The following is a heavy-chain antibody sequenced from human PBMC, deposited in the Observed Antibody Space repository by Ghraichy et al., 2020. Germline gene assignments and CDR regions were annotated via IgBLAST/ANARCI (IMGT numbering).Heavy chain of an antibody. CDR3: TRFRGTGWYDDY. CDR2: IRSKAYGGTT. Sequence: GGSLRLSCTASGFTFGDYAVSWFRQAPGKGLEWVGFIRSKAYGGTTEYAASVKGRFTISRDDSKSIAYLQMNSLKTEDTALYYCTRFRGTGWYDDYWGQGTLVTVSS. D-gene: IGHD6-19*01. J-gene: IGHJ4*02. V-gene: IGHV3-49*03. CDR1: GFTFGDYA.